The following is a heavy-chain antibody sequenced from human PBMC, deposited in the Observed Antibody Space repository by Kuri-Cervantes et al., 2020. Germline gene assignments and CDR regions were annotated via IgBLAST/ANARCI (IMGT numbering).Heavy chain of an antibody. CDR1: GGSVSSGSYN. CDR2: IYSSGST. J-gene: IGHJ4*02. D-gene: IGHD3-10*01. V-gene: IGHV4-61*01. CDR3: ARFVIRGKTFDY. Sequence: GSLRLSCTVSGGSVSSGSYNWSWIRQPPGKGLEWIAYIYSSGSTNYNPSLKSRVTISVDTSKNQFSLKLSSVTAADTAVYYCARFVIRGKTFDYWGQGTLVTVSS.